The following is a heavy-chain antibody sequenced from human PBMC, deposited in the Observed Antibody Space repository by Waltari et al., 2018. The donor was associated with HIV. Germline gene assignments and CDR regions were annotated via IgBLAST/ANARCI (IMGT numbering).Heavy chain of an antibody. J-gene: IGHJ4*02. V-gene: IGHV3-30*18. D-gene: IGHD2-15*01. CDR3: AKDRDPYNVVEIYGMFDS. CDR2: MSHNGNTK. CDR1: GFTFRSYG. Sequence: QVLLVESGGGVVQPGKSLRLPCAASGFTFRSYGMHWVRQSPGKGLECVAFMSHNGNTKYYAESVKGRFTISRDNSKNTLYLEMNNLRLDDTAIYYCAKDRDPYNVVEIYGMFDSWGQGTLVTVSS.